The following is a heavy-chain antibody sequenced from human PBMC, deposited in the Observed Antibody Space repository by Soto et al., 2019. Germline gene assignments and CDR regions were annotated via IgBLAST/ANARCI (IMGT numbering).Heavy chain of an antibody. Sequence: ASVKVSCKASGYTFTSYDINWVRQATGQGLEWMGWMNPNSGNTGYAQKFQGRVTMTRNTSISPAYMELSSLSSEDTAVYYCARDLSITGIDYYYYYGMDVWGQGTTVTVSS. V-gene: IGHV1-8*01. CDR2: MNPNSGNT. J-gene: IGHJ6*02. CDR3: ARDLSITGIDYYYYYGMDV. D-gene: IGHD1-20*01. CDR1: GYTFTSYD.